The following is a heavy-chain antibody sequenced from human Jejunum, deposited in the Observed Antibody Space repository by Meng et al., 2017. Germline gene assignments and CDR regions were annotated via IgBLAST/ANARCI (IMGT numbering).Heavy chain of an antibody. CDR3: ATGAAADDH. V-gene: IGHV3-15*01. CDR1: GFSFTDAW. CDR2: IKSNSDGGTT. J-gene: IGHJ4*02. Sequence: GGSLRLSCVASGFSFTDAWMSWVGQAPGKGLEWVGRIKSNSDGGTTDYAAPVKGRFTISRDDSKNTLYLQMNSLITEDTAVYFCATGAAADDHWGQGTLVTVSS. D-gene: IGHD6-13*01.